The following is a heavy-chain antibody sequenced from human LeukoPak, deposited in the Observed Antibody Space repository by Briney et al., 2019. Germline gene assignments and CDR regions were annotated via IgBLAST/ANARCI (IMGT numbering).Heavy chain of an antibody. CDR1: GGTFSSYA. CDR3: ARVRAATGYYYYMDV. J-gene: IGHJ6*03. Sequence: ASVKVSCKASGGTFSSYAISWVRQAPGQGLEWMGGIIPIFGTANYAQKFQGRVTITTDESTSTAYMELSSLRPEDTAVYYCARVRAATGYYYYMDVWGKGTTVTVSS. D-gene: IGHD2-15*01. CDR2: IIPIFGTA. V-gene: IGHV1-69*05.